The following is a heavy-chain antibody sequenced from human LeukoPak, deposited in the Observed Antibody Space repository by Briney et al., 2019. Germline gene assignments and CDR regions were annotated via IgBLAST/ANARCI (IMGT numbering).Heavy chain of an antibody. CDR3: ARVATVTTGGCVDY. CDR2: IYHSGST. J-gene: IGHJ4*02. D-gene: IGHD4-17*01. Sequence: RTSETLSLTCAVYGGSFSGYYWSWIRQPPGKGLEWIGSIYHSGSTYYNPSLKSRVTISVDTSKNQFSLKLSSVTAADTAVYYCARVATVTTGGCVDYWGQGTLVTVSS. CDR1: GGSFSGYY. V-gene: IGHV4-34*01.